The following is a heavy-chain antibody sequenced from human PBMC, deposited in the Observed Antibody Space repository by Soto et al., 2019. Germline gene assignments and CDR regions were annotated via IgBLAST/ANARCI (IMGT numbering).Heavy chain of an antibody. CDR1: GFTFPNAW. CDR3: ATPSDMDY. J-gene: IGHJ4*02. V-gene: IGHV3-15*07. Sequence: EVQLVESGGALVKPGGSLRLSCAVSGFTFPNAWMNWVRQAPGKGLEWVGRIKSKADGGTTEYATPVKGRFTISRDDSKHTLYLHMNSLRPEDTAVYYCATPSDMDYWGRGTLVTVSS. CDR2: IKSKADGGTT.